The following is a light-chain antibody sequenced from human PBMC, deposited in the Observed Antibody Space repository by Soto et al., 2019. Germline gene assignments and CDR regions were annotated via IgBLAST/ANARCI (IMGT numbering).Light chain of an antibody. CDR1: QSVSSSY. J-gene: IGKJ1*01. CDR2: EAS. CDR3: QKRSNWPWK. V-gene: IGKV3D-20*02. Sequence: EIVLTQSPGTLSLSSGERATLSCRASQSVSSSYLAWYQQKPGQAPRLLIYEASSRATGIPARFSGGGSGTVFTLTISRLEPEDFAVYYCQKRSNWPWKCGQGNKGDIK.